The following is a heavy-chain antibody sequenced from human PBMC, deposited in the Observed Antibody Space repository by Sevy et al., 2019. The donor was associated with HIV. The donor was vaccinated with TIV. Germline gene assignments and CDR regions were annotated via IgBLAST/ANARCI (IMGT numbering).Heavy chain of an antibody. CDR1: GFTVSRYA. V-gene: IGHV3-23*01. Sequence: GGSLRLSCAASGFTVSRYAMSWVRQAPGKGLEWVSAISGSGGSTYYADSVKGRFTISRDNSKNTLYLQMNSLRAEDTAVYYCAKDPLLWFGELLENPYFDYWGQGTLVTVSS. J-gene: IGHJ4*02. CDR2: ISGSGGST. D-gene: IGHD3-10*01. CDR3: AKDPLLWFGELLENPYFDY.